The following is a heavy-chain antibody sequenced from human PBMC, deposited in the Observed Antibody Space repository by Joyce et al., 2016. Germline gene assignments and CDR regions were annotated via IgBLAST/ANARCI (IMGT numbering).Heavy chain of an antibody. CDR2: IYLGGST. Sequence: QVQLQESGPGLVKPSGTLSLTCAVSGGSISRAHWWGWVRQPPGKGLVWIGEIYLGGSTTYNPSRMSRVTISVDKSKNQLSLKMNSVTAADTAVYYCARNGAYSQDSWGQGTLVTVSS. J-gene: IGHJ5*01. V-gene: IGHV4-4*02. D-gene: IGHD5-12*01. CDR3: ARNGAYSQDS. CDR1: GGSISRAHW.